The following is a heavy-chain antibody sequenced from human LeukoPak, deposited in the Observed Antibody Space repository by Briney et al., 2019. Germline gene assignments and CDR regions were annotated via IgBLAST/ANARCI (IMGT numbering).Heavy chain of an antibody. D-gene: IGHD3-16*01. CDR3: AKLGGHPLHNYYVGV. V-gene: IGHV3-23*01. CDR1: GFTFRRYA. CDR2: ILDSGYST. Sequence: GGSLRLSCAASGFTFRRYAMSWVRQAPGKGLEWVSGILDSGYSTYYANSVKGRFTISRDNSNNTLYLQMNSLRAEDTAVYYCAKLGGHPLHNYYVGVWGKGTTVAVSS. J-gene: IGHJ6*03.